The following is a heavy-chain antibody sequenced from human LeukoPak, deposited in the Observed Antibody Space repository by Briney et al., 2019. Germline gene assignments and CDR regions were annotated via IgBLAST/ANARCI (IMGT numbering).Heavy chain of an antibody. Sequence: SETLSLTCTVSGGSVNSYYWSWIRQPPGKGLEWIGYIHYSGSTYYNPSLKSPLTISLDTSKNQFSLKLSSVAAADTAVYYCARAYDSSGYYYYYYFDYWGQGTLVTASP. D-gene: IGHD3-22*01. CDR2: IHYSGST. V-gene: IGHV4-59*06. J-gene: IGHJ4*02. CDR3: ARAYDSSGYYYYYYFDY. CDR1: GGSVNSYY.